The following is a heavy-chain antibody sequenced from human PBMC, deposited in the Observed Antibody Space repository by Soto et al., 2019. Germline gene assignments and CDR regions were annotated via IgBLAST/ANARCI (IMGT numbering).Heavy chain of an antibody. CDR2: ISVSGGST. D-gene: IGHD3-16*01. Sequence: EVQLLESGGGLVQPGGSLRLSCAASGFTFSSYAMSWVRQAPGKGLAWVSGISVSGGSTYYADSVKGRFTSSRDNSKNTLYLQMNSLRAEDTAVYYCASNTRYDPPDYWGQGTLFTVSS. J-gene: IGHJ4*02. V-gene: IGHV3-23*01. CDR3: ASNTRYDPPDY. CDR1: GFTFSSYA.